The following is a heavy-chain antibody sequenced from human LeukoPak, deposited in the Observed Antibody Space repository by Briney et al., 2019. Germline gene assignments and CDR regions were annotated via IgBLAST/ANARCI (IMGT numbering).Heavy chain of an antibody. V-gene: IGHV3-7*03. Sequence: GGSLRLSCAASGFTFSNYWMTWVRQAPGKGLEWVANINRDGSERYYVDSVKGRFTISRDDAKSSLYLQMNSLRAEDTAVYYCARRNAMDVWGQGTTVIVSS. CDR1: GFTFSNYW. CDR2: INRDGSER. CDR3: ARRNAMDV. J-gene: IGHJ6*02.